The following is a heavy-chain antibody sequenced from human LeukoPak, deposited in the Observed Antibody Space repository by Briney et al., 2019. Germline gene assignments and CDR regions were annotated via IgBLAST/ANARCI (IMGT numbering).Heavy chain of an antibody. CDR2: IYYSGST. Sequence: SETLSLTCTVSGGSISSYYWSWIRQPPGKGLEWIGYIYYSGSTNYNPSLKSRVTISVDTSKNQFSLKLSSVTAADTAVYYCARDFPKYYYDSSGYYDDYWGQGTLVTVSS. CDR1: GGSISSYY. D-gene: IGHD3-22*01. J-gene: IGHJ4*02. V-gene: IGHV4-59*12. CDR3: ARDFPKYYYDSSGYYDDY.